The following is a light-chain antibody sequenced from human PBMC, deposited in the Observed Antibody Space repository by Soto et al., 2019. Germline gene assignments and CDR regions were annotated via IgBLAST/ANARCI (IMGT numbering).Light chain of an antibody. V-gene: IGLV2-14*01. CDR3: SSYTSSSTPYV. CDR2: DVT. Sequence: QSALTQPASVSGSPGQSITISCTGTSSDVGGYNYVSWYQQHPVKAPKLMIYDVTNWPSGVSDRFSGSKSGNTASLTISGLQAEDEADYYCSSYTSSSTPYVFGTGTKVTVL. J-gene: IGLJ1*01. CDR1: SSDVGGYNY.